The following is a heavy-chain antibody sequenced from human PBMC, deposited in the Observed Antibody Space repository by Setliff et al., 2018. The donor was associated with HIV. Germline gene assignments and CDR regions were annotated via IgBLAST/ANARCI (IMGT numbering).Heavy chain of an antibody. D-gene: IGHD1-26*01. CDR1: GYSISSGYY. J-gene: IGHJ2*01. CDR2: MYHSGST. Sequence: SETLSLTCAVSGYSISSGYYWGWIRQPPGKGLEWIGSMYHSGSTYYNPSLKSRVTISLDTSKNQFSLKLSSVTAADTAVYYCARHGRWYFDLWGRGTLVTVS. V-gene: IGHV4-38-2*01. CDR3: ARHGRWYFDL.